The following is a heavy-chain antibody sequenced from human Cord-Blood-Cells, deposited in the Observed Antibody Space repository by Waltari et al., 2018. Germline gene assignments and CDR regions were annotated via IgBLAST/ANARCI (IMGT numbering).Heavy chain of an antibody. CDR2: IYTSGST. CDR3: AREDYQLLPNYYYYMDV. CDR1: GGSISSYY. J-gene: IGHJ6*03. D-gene: IGHD2-2*01. Sequence: QVQLQELGPGLVKPSETLSLTCTVSGGSISSYYWSWIRQPAGKGLEWIGRIYTSGSTNYNPSLKSRVTMSVDTSKNQFSLKLSSVTAADTAVYYCAREDYQLLPNYYYYMDVWGKGTTVTVSS. V-gene: IGHV4-4*07.